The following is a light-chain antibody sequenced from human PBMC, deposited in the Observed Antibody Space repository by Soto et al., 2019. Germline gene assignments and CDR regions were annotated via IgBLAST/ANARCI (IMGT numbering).Light chain of an antibody. CDR1: SSDIGTYHY. V-gene: IGLV2-8*01. CDR2: EVS. J-gene: IGLJ1*01. Sequence: QSALTQPPSASGSPGQSVTISCTGTSSDIGTYHYVSWYQHLPDKAPKLIIYEVSKRPSGVPDRFSGSKSGNTASLTVSGLQAEDEGDYYCCSYGGGNNFYVFGTGTKVTVL. CDR3: CSYGGGNNFYV.